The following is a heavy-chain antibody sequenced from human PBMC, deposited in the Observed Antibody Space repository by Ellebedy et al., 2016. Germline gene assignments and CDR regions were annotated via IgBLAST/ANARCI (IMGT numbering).Heavy chain of an antibody. V-gene: IGHV5-51*01. Sequence: GGSLRLSCKGSGYSFTGYWIGWVRQMPGKGLEWMGIIYPGDSDTRYSPSFQGQVTISADKSISTAYLQWSSLKASDTAMYYCARLERDSSSWYGVYWGQGTLVTVSS. CDR1: GYSFTGYW. CDR2: IYPGDSDT. D-gene: IGHD6-13*01. CDR3: ARLERDSSSWYGVY. J-gene: IGHJ4*02.